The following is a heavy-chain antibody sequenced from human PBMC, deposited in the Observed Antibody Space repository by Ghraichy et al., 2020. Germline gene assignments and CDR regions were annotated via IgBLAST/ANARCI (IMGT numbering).Heavy chain of an antibody. CDR1: GGSISSSSYY. V-gene: IGHV4-39*01. CDR2: IYYSGST. D-gene: IGHD3-22*01. Sequence: SETLSLTCTVSGGSISSSSYYWGWIRQPPGKGLEWIGSIYYSGSTYYNPSLKSRVTISVDTSKNQFSLKLSSVTAADTAVYYCARGLVITTPFDYWGQGTLVTVSS. CDR3: ARGLVITTPFDY. J-gene: IGHJ4*02.